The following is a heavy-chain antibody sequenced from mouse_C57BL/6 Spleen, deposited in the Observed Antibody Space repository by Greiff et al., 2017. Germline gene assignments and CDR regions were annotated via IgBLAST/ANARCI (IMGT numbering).Heavy chain of an antibody. Sequence: EVKLQESGPGLVKPSQSLSLTCSVTGYSITSGYYWNWIRQFPGNKLEWMGYISYDGSNNYNPSLKNRISITRDTSKNQFFLKLNSVTTEDTATYYCARDDGNYWGQGTTLTVSS. CDR3: ARDDGNY. D-gene: IGHD2-3*01. J-gene: IGHJ2*01. CDR1: GYSITSGYY. CDR2: ISYDGSN. V-gene: IGHV3-6*01.